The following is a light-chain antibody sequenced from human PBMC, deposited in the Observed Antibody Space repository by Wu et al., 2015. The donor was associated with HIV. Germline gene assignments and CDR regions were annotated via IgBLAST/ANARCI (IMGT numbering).Light chain of an antibody. CDR2: GAS. CDR3: QQRSNWPRT. V-gene: IGKV3D-20*02. CDR1: QSVSNNY. Sequence: EIVLTQSPGTLSLSPGERATLSCRASQSVSNNYLAWYQQKPGQAPRLLIYGASNGATGTPDRFSGSGSGTDFTLTISSLEPEDFAVYYCQQRSNWPRTFGQGTKVEIK. J-gene: IGKJ1*01.